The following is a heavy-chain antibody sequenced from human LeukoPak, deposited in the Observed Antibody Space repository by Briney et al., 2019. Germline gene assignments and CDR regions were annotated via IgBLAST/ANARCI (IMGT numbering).Heavy chain of an antibody. J-gene: IGHJ4*02. Sequence: GGSLRLSCAASGFTFSSYGMSWVRQAPGKGLEWVSAISGSGGSTYYADSMKGRFTISRDNSKNTLYLQMNSLRAEDTAVYYCAKNQGLGELIPDYWGQGTLVTVSS. CDR2: ISGSGGST. V-gene: IGHV3-23*01. CDR3: AKNQGLGELIPDY. CDR1: GFTFSSYG. D-gene: IGHD3-10*01.